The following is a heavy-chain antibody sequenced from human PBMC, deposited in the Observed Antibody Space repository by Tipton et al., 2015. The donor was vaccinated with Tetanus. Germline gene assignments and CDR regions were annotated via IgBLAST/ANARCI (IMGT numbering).Heavy chain of an antibody. CDR1: GGSFSGYY. Sequence: LRLSCAVYGGSFSGYYWSWIRQPPGKGLEWIGEINHSGSTNYNPSLKSRVTISVDTSKNQFSLKLSSVTAADTAVYYCARRVHYYGSGSRYDYWGQGTLVTVSS. J-gene: IGHJ4*02. V-gene: IGHV4-34*01. CDR2: INHSGST. D-gene: IGHD3-10*01. CDR3: ARRVHYYGSGSRYDY.